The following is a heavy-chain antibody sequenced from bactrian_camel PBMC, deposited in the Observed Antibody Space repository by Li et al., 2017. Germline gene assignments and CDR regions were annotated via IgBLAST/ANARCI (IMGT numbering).Heavy chain of an antibody. D-gene: IGHD2*01. J-gene: IGHJ4*01. CDR2: VDEHSAT. Sequence: HVQLVESGGGLVQPGGSLRLPCAASDYTSGTNSMAWFRQAPGRGRELVGCVDEHSATYYADSVKGRFTLSRDYNGNLMYLQMNNLKPEDTARYYCAADPSLRPCRQIEFTYWGQGTQVTVS. CDR3: AADPSLRPCRQIEFTY. V-gene: IGHV3S53*01. CDR1: DYTSGTNS.